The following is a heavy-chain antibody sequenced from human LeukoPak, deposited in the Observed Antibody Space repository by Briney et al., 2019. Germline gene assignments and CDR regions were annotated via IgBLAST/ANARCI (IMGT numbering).Heavy chain of an antibody. V-gene: IGHV3-21*01. CDR3: ARDYDFWSGYFLGGWEKVFDRYYYYYMDV. D-gene: IGHD3-3*01. CDR2: ISSSSSYI. CDR1: GFTFSSYS. J-gene: IGHJ6*03. Sequence: GSLRLSCAASGFTFSSYSMNWVRQAPGKGLEWVSSISSSSSYIYYADSVKGRFTISRDNAKNSLYLQMNSLRAEDTAVYYCARDYDFWSGYFLGGWEKVFDRYYYYYMDVWGKGTTVTVSS.